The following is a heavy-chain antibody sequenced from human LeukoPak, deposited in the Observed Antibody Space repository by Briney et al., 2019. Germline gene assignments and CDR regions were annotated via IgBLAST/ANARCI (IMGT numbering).Heavy chain of an antibody. CDR3: ARDTAMVTNSGFLDY. J-gene: IGHJ4*02. D-gene: IGHD5-18*01. CDR1: GFTFSSYS. V-gene: IGHV3-48*04. CDR2: ISSSGSTI. Sequence: PSGGSLRLSCAASGFTFSSYSMNWVRQAPGKGLGWVSYISSSGSTIYYADSVKGRFTISRDNAKNSLYLQMNSLRAEDTAVYYCARDTAMVTNSGFLDYWGQGTLVTVSS.